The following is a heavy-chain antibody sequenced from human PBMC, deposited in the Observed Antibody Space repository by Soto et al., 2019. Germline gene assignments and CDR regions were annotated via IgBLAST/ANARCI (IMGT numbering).Heavy chain of an antibody. D-gene: IGHD6-13*01. J-gene: IGHJ5*02. V-gene: IGHV3-48*02. Sequence: LRLSCAASGFTFRSYSMNWVRQAPGKGLEWVSYISISGTAIYYADSVKGRFTISRDDAKNSLYLQMNSLRDEDTSVYYCARDNGIAGSFDPWGQGALVTVPS. CDR1: GFTFRSYS. CDR3: ARDNGIAGSFDP. CDR2: ISISGTAI.